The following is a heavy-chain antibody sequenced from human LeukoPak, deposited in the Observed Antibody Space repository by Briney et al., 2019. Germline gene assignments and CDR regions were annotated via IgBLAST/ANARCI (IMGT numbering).Heavy chain of an antibody. CDR3: ARRSSYDFWSGYYREVEMSWFDP. CDR1: GGTFSSYA. CDR2: IIPIFGTA. V-gene: IGHV1-69*01. D-gene: IGHD3-3*01. J-gene: IGHJ5*02. Sequence: SVKVSCKASGGTFSSYAISWVRQAPGQGLEWMGGIIPIFGTANYAQKFQGRVTITADASTSTAYMELSSLRTEDTAVYYCARRSSYDFWSGYYREVEMSWFDPWGQGTLVTVSS.